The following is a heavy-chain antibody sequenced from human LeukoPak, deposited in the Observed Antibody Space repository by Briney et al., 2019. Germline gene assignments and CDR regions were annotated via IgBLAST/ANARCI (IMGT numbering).Heavy chain of an antibody. D-gene: IGHD2-2*01. CDR3: ARHRCSSTTCSFDS. J-gene: IGHJ4*02. CDR2: ISWKGDTT. CDR1: GFTFNNYA. Sequence: GGSLRLSCAASGFTFNNYAMAWVRQTPGKGPEWVSLISWKGDTTAYAESVRGRFTISRDNAKNSLYLHMNSLRPEDTAFYHCARHRCSSTTCSFDSWGQGSLVTVSS. V-gene: IGHV3-20*01.